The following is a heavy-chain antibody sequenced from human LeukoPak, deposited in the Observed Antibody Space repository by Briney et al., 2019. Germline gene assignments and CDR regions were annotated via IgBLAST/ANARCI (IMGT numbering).Heavy chain of an antibody. CDR2: INYSGST. V-gene: IGHV4-59*01. Sequence: PSETLSLTCTVSGGSIRNYYWSWIRQPPGKGLEWIGYINYSGSTNYNPSLKSRVTISVDTSKNQLSLKLTSMTAADTAVYYCARGLREYHQLSLYYYYMDVWGKGTTVTISS. CDR1: GGSIRNYY. D-gene: IGHD2-2*01. J-gene: IGHJ6*03. CDR3: ARGLREYHQLSLYYYYMDV.